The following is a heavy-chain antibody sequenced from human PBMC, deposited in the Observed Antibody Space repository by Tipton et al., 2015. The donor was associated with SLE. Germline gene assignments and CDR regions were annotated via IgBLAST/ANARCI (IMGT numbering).Heavy chain of an antibody. CDR1: GESLSGHY. CDR2: INHSGRI. V-gene: IGHV4-34*01. CDR3: ARLPDYFDH. Sequence: TLSLTCTVYGESLSGHYWVWIRQPPGKGLEWIGDINHSGRIDYNPSLMSRVTISEATSKNQFSLTLTSVTAADTGVYYCARLPDYFDHWGQGALVTVSS. J-gene: IGHJ4*02.